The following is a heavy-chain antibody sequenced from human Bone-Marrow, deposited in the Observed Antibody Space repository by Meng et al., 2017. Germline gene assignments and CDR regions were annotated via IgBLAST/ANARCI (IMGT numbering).Heavy chain of an antibody. V-gene: IGHV4-34*01. J-gene: IGHJ4*02. CDR1: GGSFSDYY. CDR3: ARGPTTMAHDFDY. Sequence: VQLPQWGAGLLKPSEALALTCVVSGGSFSDYYWSWIRQPPGKGLEWIGEINHSGSTNYNPSLESRATISVDTSQNNLSLKLSSVTAADSAVYYCARGPTTMAHDFDYWGQGTLVTVFS. CDR2: INHSGST. D-gene: IGHD4-11*01.